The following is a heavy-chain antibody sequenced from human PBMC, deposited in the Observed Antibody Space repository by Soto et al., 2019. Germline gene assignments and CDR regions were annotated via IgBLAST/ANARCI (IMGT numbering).Heavy chain of an antibody. CDR2: IYYSGST. CDR1: GGSISSSSYY. CDR3: AMNLEEWLVLPFDY. D-gene: IGHD6-19*01. V-gene: IGHV4-39*01. Sequence: QLQLQESGPGLVKPSETLSLTCTVSGGSISSSSYYWGWIRQPPGKGLEWIGSIYYSGSTYYNPSLKSRVTISVDTSKNQFSLKLSSVTAADTAVYYCAMNLEEWLVLPFDYWGQGTLVTVSS. J-gene: IGHJ4*02.